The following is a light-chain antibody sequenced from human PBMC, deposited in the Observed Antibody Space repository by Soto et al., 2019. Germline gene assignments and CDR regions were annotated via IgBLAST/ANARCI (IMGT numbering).Light chain of an antibody. CDR3: QQYNNTHNPWM. CDR2: DAS. Sequence: GDRVTITCRASQAIRTLMPWYQQKPGKAPKLLVYDASTLQSGVAARFSGSGSGTEFTLIISGLQPDDSATYYWQQYNNTHNPWMFGQGTKVEI. CDR1: QAIRTL. V-gene: IGKV1-5*01. J-gene: IGKJ1*01.